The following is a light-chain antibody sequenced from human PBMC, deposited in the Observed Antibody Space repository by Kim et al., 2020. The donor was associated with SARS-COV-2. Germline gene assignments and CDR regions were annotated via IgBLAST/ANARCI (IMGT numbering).Light chain of an antibody. V-gene: IGKV3-11*01. CDR1: QSVSRS. J-gene: IGKJ1*01. CDR2: DAS. Sequence: SLSPGERATLSCRASQSVSRSLAWYQQRPGQAPRLLIYDASNRATGIPARFTGSGSGTDFTLTISSLEPEDFAVYFCQQRSKWPPTFGQGTKLEI. CDR3: QQRSKWPPT.